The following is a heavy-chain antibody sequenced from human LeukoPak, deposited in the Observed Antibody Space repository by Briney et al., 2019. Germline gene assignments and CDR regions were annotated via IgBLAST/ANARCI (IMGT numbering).Heavy chain of an antibody. Sequence: AIXWVRQAPGQRLEXXGWINAGNGDTKXSQEFQGRVTITRDTSANTAYMQLSRLRSEDMDVYYCEXXXXXXXGXXXXXWGXXXXXTVSS. J-gene: IGHJ5*01. CDR1: A. CDR3: EXXXXXXXGXXXXX. V-gene: IGHV1-3*03. CDR2: INAGNGDT.